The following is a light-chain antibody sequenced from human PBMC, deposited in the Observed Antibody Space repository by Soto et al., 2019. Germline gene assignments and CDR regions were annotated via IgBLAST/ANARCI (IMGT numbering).Light chain of an antibody. J-gene: IGKJ4*01. CDR2: GAS. Sequence: ETVMTQSPATLSVSPGERATFSCRAGQSVNSYLAWYQQKPGQAPRLLIRGASARATGIPARFSGSGSGTEFTLTISSPQSEDFAVYYCQQYNQWPLTFGGGTKVEI. V-gene: IGKV3-15*01. CDR1: QSVNSY. CDR3: QQYNQWPLT.